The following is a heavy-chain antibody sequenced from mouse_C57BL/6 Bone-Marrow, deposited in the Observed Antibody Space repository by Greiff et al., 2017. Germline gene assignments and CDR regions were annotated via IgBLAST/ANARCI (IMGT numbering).Heavy chain of an antibody. Sequence: QVTLKESGPGLLQPSQTLSLTCSFSGFSLSSSGMGVGWIRQPSGKGLEWLAHIWWDDDRRYNPALKSRLTISKDTSNSQVFLKMASVDTADISTYYCDRIKCDRDYAMDYWGQGTAVTVSS. V-gene: IGHV8-8*01. CDR1: GFSLSSSGMG. CDR2: IWWDDDR. J-gene: IGHJ4*01. CDR3: DRIKCDRDYAMDY. D-gene: IGHD3-2*01.